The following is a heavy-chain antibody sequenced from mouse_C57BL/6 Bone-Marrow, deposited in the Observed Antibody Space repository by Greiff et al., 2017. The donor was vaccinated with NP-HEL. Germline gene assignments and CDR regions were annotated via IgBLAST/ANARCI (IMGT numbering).Heavy chain of an antibody. D-gene: IGHD2-12*01. J-gene: IGHJ2*01. CDR3: ARWGAYYSGYFDY. Sequence: VQLQQPGAELVRPGSSVKLSCKASGYTFTSYWMDWVKQRPGQGLEWIGNIYPSDSETHYNQKFKDKATLTVDKSSSTAYMQLSSLTSEDSAVYYCARWGAYYSGYFDYWGQGTTLTVSS. CDR1: GYTFTSYW. CDR2: IYPSDSET. V-gene: IGHV1-61*01.